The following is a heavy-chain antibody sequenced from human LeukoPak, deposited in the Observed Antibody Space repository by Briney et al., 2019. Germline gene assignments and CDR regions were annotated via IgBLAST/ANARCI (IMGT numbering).Heavy chain of an antibody. V-gene: IGHV3-30*04. CDR1: GFTFSGSA. CDR2: ISYGGTTK. CDR3: AKAESPDILSGYYRSYFDH. D-gene: IGHD3-9*01. Sequence: GRSLRLSCAASGFTFSGSAMHWVRQAPGKGLEWVAVISYGGTTKIYAESVKGRFTISRDNSKDTLYLQMNSLTTEDTAVYYCAKAESPDILSGYYRSYFDHWGQGTLVTVSS. J-gene: IGHJ4*02.